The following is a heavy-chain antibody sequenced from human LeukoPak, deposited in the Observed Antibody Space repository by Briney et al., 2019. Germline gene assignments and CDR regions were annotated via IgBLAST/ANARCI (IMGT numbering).Heavy chain of an antibody. CDR3: AKDGSLYYDSSEWGAQH. J-gene: IGHJ1*01. Sequence: GGSLRLSCAASGFPFRSYAMSWVRQAPGKGLEWVSGISRSGGSSYYADSVKGRFTISRDNSKDTLYLKMTSLRAEDTAVYYCAKDGSLYYDSSEWGAQHWGEGTQVTVSS. V-gene: IGHV3-23*01. D-gene: IGHD3-22*01. CDR1: GFPFRSYA. CDR2: ISRSGGSS.